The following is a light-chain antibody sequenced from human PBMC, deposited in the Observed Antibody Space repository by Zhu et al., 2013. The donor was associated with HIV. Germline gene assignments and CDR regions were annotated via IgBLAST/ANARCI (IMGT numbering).Light chain of an antibody. CDR3: QQRTNRPPYS. Sequence: DIVLTQSPGSLSLSPGERATLSCRASQNLRTNLAWYQHKPGQAPRLLIDGASSRATGIPDRFSGSGSGTDFSLSISRLEPEDFAVYYCQQRTNRPPYSFGQGTKLEIK. CDR2: GAS. J-gene: IGKJ2*03. CDR1: QNLRTN. V-gene: IGKV3-11*01.